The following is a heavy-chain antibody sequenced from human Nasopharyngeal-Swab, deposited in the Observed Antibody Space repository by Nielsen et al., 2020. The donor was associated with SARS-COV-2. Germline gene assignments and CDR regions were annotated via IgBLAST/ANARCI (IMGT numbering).Heavy chain of an antibody. V-gene: IGHV3-23*01. Sequence: GGSLRLSCAASGFTVSSNYMSWVRQAPGKGLEWVSAISGSGGSTYYADSVKGRFTISRDNSKNTLYLQMNSLRAEDTAVYYCAKGRSNRDAFDIWGQGTMVTVSS. CDR3: AKGRSNRDAFDI. D-gene: IGHD1-14*01. J-gene: IGHJ3*02. CDR1: GFTVSSNY. CDR2: ISGSGGST.